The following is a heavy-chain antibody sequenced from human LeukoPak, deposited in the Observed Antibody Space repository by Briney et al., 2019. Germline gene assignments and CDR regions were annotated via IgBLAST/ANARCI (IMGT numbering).Heavy chain of an antibody. CDR3: ARWGRTYNILTGYSY. V-gene: IGHV3-11*01. Sequence: GGSLRLSCAASGFTFSDYYMSWIRQAPGKGLEWVSYISSRSNTIYYADSVKGRFTISRDNAKYSLYLHMNSLRSEDTAVYYCARWGRTYNILTGYSYWGQGTLVTVSS. D-gene: IGHD3-9*01. J-gene: IGHJ4*02. CDR1: GFTFSDYY. CDR2: ISSRSNTI.